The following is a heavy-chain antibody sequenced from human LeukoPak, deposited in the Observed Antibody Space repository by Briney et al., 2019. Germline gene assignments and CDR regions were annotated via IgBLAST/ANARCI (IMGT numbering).Heavy chain of an antibody. V-gene: IGHV3-30-3*01. CDR3: ARALGGFDY. CDR2: ISYDGSNK. D-gene: IGHD3-10*01. Sequence: PGRSLRLSCAASGFTFSSYAMHWVRQPPGKGLEWVAVISYDGSNKYYADSVKGRFTISRDNSKNTLYLQMNSLRAEDTAVYYCARALGGFDYWGQGTLVTVSS. J-gene: IGHJ4*02. CDR1: GFTFSSYA.